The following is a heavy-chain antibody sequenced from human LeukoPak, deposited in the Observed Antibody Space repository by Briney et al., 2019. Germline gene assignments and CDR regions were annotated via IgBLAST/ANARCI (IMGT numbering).Heavy chain of an antibody. CDR2: IYTSGST. Sequence: PSETLSLTCAVYGGSFSGYYWSWIRQPAGKGLEWIGRIYTSGSTNYNPSLKSRVTMSVDTSKNQFSLKLSSVTAADTAVYYCARDYDYWSGDDYWGQGTLVTVSS. CDR1: GGSFSGYY. CDR3: ARDYDYWSGDDY. D-gene: IGHD3-3*01. V-gene: IGHV4-4*07. J-gene: IGHJ4*02.